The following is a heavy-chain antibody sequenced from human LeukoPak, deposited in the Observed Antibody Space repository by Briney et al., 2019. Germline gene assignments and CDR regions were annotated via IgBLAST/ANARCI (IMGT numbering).Heavy chain of an antibody. CDR3: ARAHYDFWSGYPYNWFDP. D-gene: IGHD3-3*01. CDR2: IYHSGST. V-gene: IGHV4-4*02. J-gene: IGHJ5*02. CDR1: GGSISSSDW. Sequence: KSSETLSLTCAVSGGSISSSDWWSWVRQPPGKGLEWIGEIYHSGSTNYNPSLKSRVTISVDTSKNQFSLKLSSVTAADTAVYYCARAHYDFWSGYPYNWFDPWGQGTLVTVSS.